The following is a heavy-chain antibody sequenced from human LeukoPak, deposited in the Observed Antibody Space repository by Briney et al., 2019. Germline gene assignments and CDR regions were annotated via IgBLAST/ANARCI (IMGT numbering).Heavy chain of an antibody. CDR2: IYTSGST. J-gene: IGHJ5*02. CDR3: ARGAGVIVVVPAASDGFDP. CDR1: GGSISSYY. D-gene: IGHD2-2*01. Sequence: PSETLSLTRTVSGGSISSYYWSWIRQPAGKGLEWIGRIYTSGSTNYNPSLKSRVTMSVDTSKNQFSLKLSSVTAADTAVYYCARGAGVIVVVPAASDGFDPWGQGTLVTVSS. V-gene: IGHV4-4*07.